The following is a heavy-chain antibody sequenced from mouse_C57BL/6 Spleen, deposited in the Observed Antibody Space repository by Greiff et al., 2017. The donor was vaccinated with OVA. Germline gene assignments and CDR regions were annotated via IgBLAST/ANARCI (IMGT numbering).Heavy chain of an antibody. Sequence: VQLQQSGPELVKPGASVKISCKASGYAFSSSWMNWVKQRPGKGLEWIGRIYPGDGDTNYNGKFKGKATLTADKSSSTAYMQLSSLTSEDSAVYFGARESYYDDDEWYFDVWGTGTTVTVSS. CDR1: GYAFSSSW. V-gene: IGHV1-82*01. J-gene: IGHJ1*03. D-gene: IGHD2-4*01. CDR3: ARESYYDDDEWYFDV. CDR2: IYPGDGDT.